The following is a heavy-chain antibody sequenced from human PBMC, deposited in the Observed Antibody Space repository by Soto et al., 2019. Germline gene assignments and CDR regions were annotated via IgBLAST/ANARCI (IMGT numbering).Heavy chain of an antibody. J-gene: IGHJ4*02. CDR3: ARDLLSKEGTSYLDY. V-gene: IGHV1-46*01. CDR2: INLSGDIT. CDR1: GYTFTSHY. D-gene: IGHD3-10*01. Sequence: QVQLVQSGADVKKPGASVKVSCKSSGYTFTSHYIHWVRQPLGQGLEWMGIINLSGDITSYAQKFQGRVSMTRDTSTTTVYMELSSLRSEDTALYYCARDLLSKEGTSYLDYWGQGTLVTVSS.